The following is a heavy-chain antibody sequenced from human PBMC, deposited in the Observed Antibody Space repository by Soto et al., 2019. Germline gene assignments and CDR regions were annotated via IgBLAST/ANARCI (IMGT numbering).Heavy chain of an antibody. Sequence: SETLSLTCGVSGYSISSGYYWGWIRQPPGKGLEWIGSIHHIGATYYNPSLESRVTISMDTSKNHFSLKLSSVTAADTAVYYCATPTPLRGAMITNINFDFWGQGTPVTVSS. V-gene: IGHV4-38-2*01. CDR2: IHHIGAT. D-gene: IGHD3-10*01. CDR3: ATPTPLRGAMITNINFDF. CDR1: GYSISSGYY. J-gene: IGHJ4*02.